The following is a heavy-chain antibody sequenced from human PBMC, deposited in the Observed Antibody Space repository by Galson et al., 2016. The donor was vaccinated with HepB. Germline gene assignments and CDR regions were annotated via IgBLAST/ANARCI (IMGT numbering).Heavy chain of an antibody. CDR1: GDSIRSSF. D-gene: IGHD4-23*01. CDR3: ATYYGGKGFDY. Sequence: ETLSLTCTVSGDSIRSSFWSWLRQPPGKGLEWIGYIYYSGSPNYNPSLKSRVAISIDTSKNQCSLRLSSVTAADTALYYCATYYGGKGFDYWGQGTLVTVSS. V-gene: IGHV4-59*01. J-gene: IGHJ4*02. CDR2: IYYSGSP.